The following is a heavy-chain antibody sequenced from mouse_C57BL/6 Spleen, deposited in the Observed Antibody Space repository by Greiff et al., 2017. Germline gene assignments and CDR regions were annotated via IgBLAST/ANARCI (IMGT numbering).Heavy chain of an antibody. Sequence: EVQLQQSGPELVKPGASVKISCKASGYTFTDYNMDWVKQSHGKSLEWIGDINPNNCGTIYNQKFKGKATLTVDKSSSTAYMELRSLTSEDTAVYYCATHGSSPYFAMDYWGQGTSVTVSS. CDR1: GYTFTDYN. D-gene: IGHD1-1*01. V-gene: IGHV1-18*01. J-gene: IGHJ4*01. CDR3: ATHGSSPYFAMDY. CDR2: INPNNCGT.